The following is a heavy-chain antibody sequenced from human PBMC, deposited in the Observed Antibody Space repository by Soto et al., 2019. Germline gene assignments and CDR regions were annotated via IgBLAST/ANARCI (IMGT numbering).Heavy chain of an antibody. V-gene: IGHV3-21*01. CDR3: ARDDGDIVVVPAAMPMLG. J-gene: IGHJ4*02. CDR1: GFTFSSYS. CDR2: ISSSSSYI. Sequence: GGSLRLSCAASGFTFSSYSMNWVRQAPGKGLEWVSSISSSSSYIYYADSVKGRFTFSRDNAKNSLYLQMNSLRAEDTAVYYCARDDGDIVVVPAAMPMLGWGQGTLVTVSS. D-gene: IGHD2-2*01.